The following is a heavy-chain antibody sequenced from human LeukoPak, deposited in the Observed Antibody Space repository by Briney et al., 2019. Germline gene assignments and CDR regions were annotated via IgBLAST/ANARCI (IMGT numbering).Heavy chain of an antibody. V-gene: IGHV3-53*04. CDR1: GFTVSSNY. D-gene: IGHD6-19*01. CDR2: IYSGGST. Sequence: GGSLRLSCAAPGFTVSSNYMSWVRQAPGKGLEWVSVIYSGGSTYYADSVKGRFTISRHNSDNTLYLEMNSLRPDDTAVYYCARVGVGTVAGNYFDDWGQGTLVTVSS. CDR3: ARVGVGTVAGNYFDD. J-gene: IGHJ4*02.